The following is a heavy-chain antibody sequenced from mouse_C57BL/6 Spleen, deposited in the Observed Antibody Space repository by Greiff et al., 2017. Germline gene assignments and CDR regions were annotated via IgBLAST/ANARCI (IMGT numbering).Heavy chain of an antibody. D-gene: IGHD4-1*01. CDR3: ARSNWDEKGYFDY. J-gene: IGHJ2*01. V-gene: IGHV1-52*01. CDR2: IDPSDSET. CDR1: GYTFTSYW. Sequence: VQLQQPGAELVRPGSSVKLSCKASGYTFTSYWMHWVKQRPIQGLEWIGNIDPSDSETHYNQKFKDKATLTVDKSSSTAYMQLSSLTSEDSAVYYCARSNWDEKGYFDYWGQGTTLTVSS.